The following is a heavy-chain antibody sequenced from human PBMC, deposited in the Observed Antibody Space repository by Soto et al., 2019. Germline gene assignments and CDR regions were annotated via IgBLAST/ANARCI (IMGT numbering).Heavy chain of an antibody. CDR3: STSLNF. J-gene: IGHJ4*02. CDR1: GFSFSNNW. V-gene: IGHV3-7*01. CDR2: INQDGSEK. Sequence: GGSLRLSCAASGFSFSNNWMDWVRQAPGKGLEWVANINQDGSEKYYIDSVKGRFTISGDNAKNSLFLQMNSLTAGDSALYYCSTSLNFWGQGTLVTVSS.